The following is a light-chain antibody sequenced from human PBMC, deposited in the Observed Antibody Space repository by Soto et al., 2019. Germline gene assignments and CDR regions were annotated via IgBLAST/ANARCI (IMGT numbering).Light chain of an antibody. CDR1: KLGDKY. J-gene: IGLJ1*01. CDR3: QAWDSSPFIV. CDR2: QDS. V-gene: IGLV3-1*01. Sequence: SYELTQPPSVSVSPGQTASITCSGDKLGDKYACWYQQKPGQSPELVIYQDSKRPSGIPERFSGSNSGNTATLTISGTQAMDEADYYCQAWDSSPFIVFGTGTKVTVL.